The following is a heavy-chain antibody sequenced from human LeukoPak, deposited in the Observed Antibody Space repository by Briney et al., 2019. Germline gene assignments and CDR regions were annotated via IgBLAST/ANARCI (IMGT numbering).Heavy chain of an antibody. CDR3: ARSHSGSLRAPFDS. CDR2: ISAYNGNT. D-gene: IGHD3-22*01. CDR1: GYTFTNYG. Sequence: ASVKVSCKASGYTFTNYGIIRVRQAPGQGLEWMGWISAYNGNTKYAQKVQGRVTMTTDTSTSTAYMELRSLRSDDSALYYCARSHSGSLRAPFDSWGQGTLVTVSS. J-gene: IGHJ4*02. V-gene: IGHV1-18*01.